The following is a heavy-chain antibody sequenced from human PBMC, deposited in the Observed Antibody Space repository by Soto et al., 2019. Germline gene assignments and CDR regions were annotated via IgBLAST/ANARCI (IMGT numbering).Heavy chain of an antibody. CDR2: IWYDGSNK. CDR3: ARDPAGGLDFWSGPENWFDP. CDR1: GFTFSSYG. J-gene: IGHJ5*02. D-gene: IGHD3-3*01. Sequence: GGSLRLSCAASGFTFSSYGMHWVRQAPGKGLEWVAVIWYDGSNKYYADSVKGRFTISRDNSKNTLYLQMNSLRAEDTAVYYCARDPAGGLDFWSGPENWFDPWGQGTLVTVSS. V-gene: IGHV3-33*01.